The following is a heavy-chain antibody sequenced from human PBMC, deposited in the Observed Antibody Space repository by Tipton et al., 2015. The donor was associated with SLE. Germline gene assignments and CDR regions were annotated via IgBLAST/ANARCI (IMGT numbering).Heavy chain of an antibody. CDR2: INHSGST. D-gene: IGHD1-26*01. CDR1: GGSFSGYY. J-gene: IGHJ6*02. CDR3: ARDSGSVYGMDV. Sequence: TLSLTCAVYGGSFSGYYWSWIRQPPGKGLEWIGEINHSGSTNYNPSLKSRVTISVDTSKNQFSLKLSSVTAADTAVYYCARDSGSVYGMDVWGQGTTVTVSS. V-gene: IGHV4-34*01.